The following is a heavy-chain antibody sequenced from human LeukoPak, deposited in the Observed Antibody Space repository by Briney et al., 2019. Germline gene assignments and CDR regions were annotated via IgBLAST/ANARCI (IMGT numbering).Heavy chain of an antibody. CDR3: ARDGSSGWYWVDY. CDR1: GFTFSSYG. Sequence: GGSLRLSCAVSGFTFSSYGMHWVRQAPGKGLEWVAVIWYDGSNKYYADSVKGRFTISRDNSKNTLYLQMNSLRAEDTAVYYCARDGSSGWYWVDYWGQGTLVTVSS. J-gene: IGHJ4*02. V-gene: IGHV3-33*01. CDR2: IWYDGSNK. D-gene: IGHD6-19*01.